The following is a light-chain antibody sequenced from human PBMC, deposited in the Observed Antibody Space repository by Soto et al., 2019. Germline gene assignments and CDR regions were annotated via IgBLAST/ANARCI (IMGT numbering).Light chain of an antibody. J-gene: IGKJ1*01. CDR2: GAS. CDR1: QSISSSY. CDR3: QQYGSST. Sequence: EIVLTQSPGTLSLSPGERATPSCRASQSISSSYLAWYQQKPGQAPRLLIYGASSRATGIPDRFSGSGSGTDFTLTISRLEPEDFAVYYCQQYGSSTSGQGTKVDIK. V-gene: IGKV3-20*01.